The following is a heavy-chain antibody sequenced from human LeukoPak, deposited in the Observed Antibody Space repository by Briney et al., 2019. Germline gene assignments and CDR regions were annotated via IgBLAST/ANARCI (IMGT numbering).Heavy chain of an antibody. J-gene: IGHJ6*04. D-gene: IGHD2-2*01. CDR2: IYPGDSDT. V-gene: IGHV5-51*01. CDR1: GYSFTSYW. CDR3: ATSTTPEVFCSSTSCYYYYGMDV. Sequence: GESLKISCKGSGYSFTSYWIGWVRQVPGKGLEWMGIIYPGDSDTRYSPFFQGQVTISADKSLSTAYLQWSSLKASDTAMYYCATSTTPEVFCSSTSCYYYYGMDVWGKGTTVTVSS.